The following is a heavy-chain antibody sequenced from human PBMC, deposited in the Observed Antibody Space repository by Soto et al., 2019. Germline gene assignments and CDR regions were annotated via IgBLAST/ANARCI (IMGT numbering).Heavy chain of an antibody. V-gene: IGHV3-7*01. Sequence: EVQLVESGGGLVQPGGSLRLSCAASGFTFSSYWMSWVRQAPGKGLEWVANIKQDGSEKYYVDSVKGRFTISRDNAENSLYLQMNSLRAEDTAVYYCARGGDIVVVVAASWFDPWGQGTLVTVSS. CDR1: GFTFSSYW. D-gene: IGHD2-15*01. CDR3: ARGGDIVVVVAASWFDP. CDR2: IKQDGSEK. J-gene: IGHJ5*02.